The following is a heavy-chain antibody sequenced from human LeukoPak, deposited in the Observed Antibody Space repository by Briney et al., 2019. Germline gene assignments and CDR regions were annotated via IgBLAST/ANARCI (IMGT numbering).Heavy chain of an antibody. V-gene: IGHV4-30-4*08. CDR1: GGSISSGDYY. Sequence: SETLSLTCTVSGGSISSGDYYWSWIRQPPGKGLEWIGYIYYSGSTYYNPSLKSRVTISVDTSKNQFSLKLSSVTAADTAVYYCARVMATXYYXXXDVXXXGTXVT. CDR2: IYYSGST. D-gene: IGHD5-12*01. CDR3: ARVMATXYYXXXDV. J-gene: IGHJ6*03.